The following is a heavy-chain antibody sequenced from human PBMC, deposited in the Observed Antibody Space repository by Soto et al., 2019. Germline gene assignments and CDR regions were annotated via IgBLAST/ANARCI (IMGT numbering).Heavy chain of an antibody. D-gene: IGHD3-10*01. Sequence: PSETLSLTCTVSGGSVSSSSYYWNWIRQSPGKGLEWIGYINYSGSSNQNPSLNSRVTISLNTPRNQVSLKLRSVTAADTAVYYCARQRVIILRGDRYFYGMDVLGQGITVTVSS. V-gene: IGHV4-61*01. CDR1: GGSVSSSSYY. J-gene: IGHJ6*02. CDR2: INYSGSS. CDR3: ARQRVIILRGDRYFYGMDV.